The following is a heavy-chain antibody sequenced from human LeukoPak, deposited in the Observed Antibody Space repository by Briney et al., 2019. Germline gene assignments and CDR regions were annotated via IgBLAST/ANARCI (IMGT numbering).Heavy chain of an antibody. V-gene: IGHV4-59*12. CDR1: GGSISSYY. D-gene: IGHD1-20*01. J-gene: IGHJ4*02. CDR2: IYYSGST. Sequence: PSETLSLTCTVSGGSISSYYWSWIRQPPGKGLEWIGYIYYSGSTNYNPSLKSRVTISVDTSKNQFSLKLSSVTAADTAVYYCARGKRYNWNYLDYWGQGTLVTVSS. CDR3: ARGKRYNWNYLDY.